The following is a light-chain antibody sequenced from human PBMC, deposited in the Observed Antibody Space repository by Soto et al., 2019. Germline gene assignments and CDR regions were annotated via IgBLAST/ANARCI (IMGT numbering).Light chain of an antibody. CDR2: TTS. CDR1: QSISTY. CDR3: QQSYSRPRT. Sequence: DIQMTQSPAALSGYVVDRFTITFLASQSISTYLNWYLQKPGKAPNLLIYTTSILESGVPSRFSGSGSGTDFTLTISSLQPEDFATYFCQQSYSRPRTFGQGTKVDIK. V-gene: IGKV1-39*01. J-gene: IGKJ1*01.